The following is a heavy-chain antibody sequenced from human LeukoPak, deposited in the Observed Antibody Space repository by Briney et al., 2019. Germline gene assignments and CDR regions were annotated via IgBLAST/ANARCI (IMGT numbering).Heavy chain of an antibody. CDR3: ARANQRDAFDI. Sequence: GGSLRLSCAASGFTVSSNYMSWIRQAPGKGLEWVSYISSSGSTIYYADSVKGRFTISRDNAKNSLYLQMNSLRAEDTAVYYCARANQRDAFDIWGQGTMVTVSS. J-gene: IGHJ3*02. D-gene: IGHD6-25*01. V-gene: IGHV3-11*04. CDR2: ISSSGSTI. CDR1: GFTVSSNY.